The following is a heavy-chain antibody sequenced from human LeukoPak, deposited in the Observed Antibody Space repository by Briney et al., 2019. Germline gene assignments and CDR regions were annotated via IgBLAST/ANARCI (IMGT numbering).Heavy chain of an antibody. CDR3: ARDLGAAAGSRGAFDI. V-gene: IGHV1-69*05. D-gene: IGHD6-13*01. Sequence: SVKVSCKASGGTFSSYAISWVRQAPGQGLEWMGGIIPIFGTANYAQKFQGRVTITTDESTSTAYMELSSLRSEDTAVYYCARDLGAAAGSRGAFDIWGQGTMATVSS. CDR2: IIPIFGTA. J-gene: IGHJ3*02. CDR1: GGTFSSYA.